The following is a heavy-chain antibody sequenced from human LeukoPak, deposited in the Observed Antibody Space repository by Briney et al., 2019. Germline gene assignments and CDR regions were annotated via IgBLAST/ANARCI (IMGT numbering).Heavy chain of an antibody. D-gene: IGHD5-12*01. Sequence: GGSLRLSCAASGVTFRSYGMHWVPQAPGKGLEWVALISSDGNDKLYGDSVKGRFTISRDDSKSTLYLQMNSLRVEDTAVYYCTTKVIRGNSGDDYDDWGQGTLVTVSS. V-gene: IGHV3-30*03. CDR1: GVTFRSYG. J-gene: IGHJ4*02. CDR3: TTKVIRGNSGDDYDD. CDR2: ISSDGNDK.